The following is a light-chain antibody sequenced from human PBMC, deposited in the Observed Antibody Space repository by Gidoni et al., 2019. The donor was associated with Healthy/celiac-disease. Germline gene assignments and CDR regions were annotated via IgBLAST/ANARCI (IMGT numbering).Light chain of an antibody. CDR3: QQYNNWPLYT. Sequence: EIVMPQPPATLSVSPGERATLSCRASQSVSSNLAWYQQKPGQDPRLLIYGASTRATGIPARFSGSRSGTKFTITISSMQYEDFAVYYCQQYNNWPLYTFGQGTKLEIK. J-gene: IGKJ2*01. CDR1: QSVSSN. V-gene: IGKV3-15*01. CDR2: GAS.